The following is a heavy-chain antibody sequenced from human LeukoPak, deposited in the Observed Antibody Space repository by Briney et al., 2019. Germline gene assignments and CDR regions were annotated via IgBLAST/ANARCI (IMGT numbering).Heavy chain of an antibody. D-gene: IGHD3-10*01. CDR1: GGSFSGYY. CDR3: ARAVSDYGSGSYPFDY. J-gene: IGHJ4*02. V-gene: IGHV4-34*01. Sequence: SETLSLTCAVYGGSFSGYYWSWIRQPPGKGLEWIGEINHSGSTNHNPSLKSRVTISVGTSKNQFSLKLSSVTAADTAVYYCARAVSDYGSGSYPFDYWGQGTLVTVSS. CDR2: INHSGST.